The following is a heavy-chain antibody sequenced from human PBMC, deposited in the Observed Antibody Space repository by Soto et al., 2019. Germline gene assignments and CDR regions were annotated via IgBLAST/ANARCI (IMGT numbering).Heavy chain of an antibody. Sequence: SETLSLTCTVSGDSINGYYWSWIRQPPGKGLEWLGYVYFTGSTNYNPSLKSRVTISVSTSKKKFSLRLTSVTAADTAVYYCARSLATPATNIDYWGQGTLVTVSS. J-gene: IGHJ4*02. CDR1: GDSINGYY. D-gene: IGHD6-6*01. CDR3: ARSLATPATNIDY. V-gene: IGHV4-59*01. CDR2: VYFTGST.